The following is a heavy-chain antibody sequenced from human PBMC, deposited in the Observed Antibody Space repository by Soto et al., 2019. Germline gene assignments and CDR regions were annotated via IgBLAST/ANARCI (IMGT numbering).Heavy chain of an antibody. CDR3: ARRFPVAGTTPAYYYYYRDV. J-gene: IGHJ6*03. V-gene: IGHV1-46*03. CDR1: GYTFTIYY. Sequence: ASVKVACKASGYTFTIYYMHWVRQAPGQGLEWMGIINPSGGSTSYAQKFQGRVTMTRDTSTSTVYMELSSLRSEDTAVYYCARRFPVAGTTPAYYYYYRDVWGKGTTVTVSS. CDR2: INPSGGST. D-gene: IGHD6-19*01.